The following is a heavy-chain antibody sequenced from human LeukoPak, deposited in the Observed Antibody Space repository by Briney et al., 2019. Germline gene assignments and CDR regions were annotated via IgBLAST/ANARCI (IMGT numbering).Heavy chain of an antibody. V-gene: IGHV4-39*01. CDR2: IYYSGST. Sequence: PSETLSLTCTVSGCSISSSSYYWGWIRQPPGKGLEWIGSIYYSGSTYYNPSLKSRVTISVDTSENQFSLKLSSVTAADTAVYYCARQASVAVRSSVGYWGPGTLITVSS. CDR1: GCSISSSSYY. D-gene: IGHD6-6*01. J-gene: IGHJ4*02. CDR3: ARQASVAVRSSVGY.